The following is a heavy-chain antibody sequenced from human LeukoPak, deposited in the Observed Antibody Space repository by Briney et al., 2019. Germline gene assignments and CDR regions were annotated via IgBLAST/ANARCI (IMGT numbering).Heavy chain of an antibody. CDR3: VRSGGY. Sequence: GGSLRLSCAASGFTFSSHWMNWVRQAPGKGLEWVANIKEDGREKYYVDSVKGRFTISRDNAKNSLCLQMSSLRAEDTAIYYCVRSGGYWGQGTLVTVSS. CDR1: GFTFSSHW. D-gene: IGHD1-26*01. J-gene: IGHJ4*02. V-gene: IGHV3-7*05. CDR2: IKEDGREK.